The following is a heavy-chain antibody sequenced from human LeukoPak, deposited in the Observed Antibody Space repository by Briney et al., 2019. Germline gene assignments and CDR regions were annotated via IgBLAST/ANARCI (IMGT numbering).Heavy chain of an antibody. J-gene: IGHJ4*02. V-gene: IGHV3-53*01. CDR3: ARGISMMIVAPGY. CDR2: LYSNDIT. CDR1: GFAVSSNY. Sequence: GGSLRLSCAASGFAVSSNYMTWVRQAPGKGLEWVSVLYSNDITYYADSVKGRFTISRDSSRNTLYLQMNSLRADDTAVYYCARGISMMIVAPGYWGQGTLVTVSS. D-gene: IGHD3-22*01.